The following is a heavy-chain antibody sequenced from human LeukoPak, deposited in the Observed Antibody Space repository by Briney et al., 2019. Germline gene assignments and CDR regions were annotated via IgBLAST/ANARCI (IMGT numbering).Heavy chain of an antibody. CDR1: GFSFRDYA. V-gene: IGHV3-30*03. CDR3: ARVYYDSSGYQGAFDI. Sequence: GGSLRLSCAASGFSFRDYATHWVRQAPGKGLGWVAFISYDGSNEHYADSVKGRFTISRDNSKNTLYLQMNSLRAEDTAVYYCARVYYDSSGYQGAFDIWGQGTMVTVSS. D-gene: IGHD3-22*01. CDR2: ISYDGSNE. J-gene: IGHJ3*02.